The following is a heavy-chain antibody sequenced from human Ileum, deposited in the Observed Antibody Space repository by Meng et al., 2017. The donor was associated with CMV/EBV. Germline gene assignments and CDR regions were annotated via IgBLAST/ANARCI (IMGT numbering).Heavy chain of an antibody. CDR1: GFTFDDYA. CDR2: ISWNSGSI. CDR3: ARDSITAEGYYYDSSGF. Sequence: GGSLRLSCVASGFTFDDYAMHWVRQVSGKGLEWVSGISWNSGSIDYADSVKGRFTISRDNAKHSLYLQMNSLRAEDTAVYYCARDSITAEGYYYDSSGFWGQGTLVTVSS. J-gene: IGHJ4*02. V-gene: IGHV3-9*01. D-gene: IGHD3-22*01.